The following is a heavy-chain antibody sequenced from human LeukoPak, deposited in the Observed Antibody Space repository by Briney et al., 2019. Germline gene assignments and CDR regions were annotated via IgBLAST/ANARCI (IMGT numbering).Heavy chain of an antibody. Sequence: ASVKVSCKASGYTFTNYDINWVRQAPGQGLVWMGWMNPNSGNTGYAQKFQGRVTMTRNTSISTAYMELSSLTSEGTAVYYCARGAPDSSGYYRHFDYWAQGTLVTVSS. D-gene: IGHD3-22*01. J-gene: IGHJ4*02. V-gene: IGHV1-8*01. CDR2: MNPNSGNT. CDR3: ARGAPDSSGYYRHFDY. CDR1: GYTFTNYD.